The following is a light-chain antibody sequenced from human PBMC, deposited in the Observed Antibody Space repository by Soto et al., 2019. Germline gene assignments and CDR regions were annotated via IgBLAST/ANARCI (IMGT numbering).Light chain of an antibody. J-gene: IGKJ2*01. V-gene: IGKV3-20*01. CDR2: GAS. Sequence: EIVLTQSPGTLSLSPGERATLSCRARQSVSSTYLAWYQQNPGQAPRLRIYGASSRATGIPDRFSGSGSGTDFTLTISRLEPEDFAVYFCQQYGSSSYTFGQGTKLEIK. CDR1: QSVSSTY. CDR3: QQYGSSSYT.